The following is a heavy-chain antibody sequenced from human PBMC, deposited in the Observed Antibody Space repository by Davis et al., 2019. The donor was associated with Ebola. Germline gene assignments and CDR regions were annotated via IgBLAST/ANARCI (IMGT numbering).Heavy chain of an antibody. CDR1: GFTFSSYS. V-gene: IGHV3-21*04. CDR3: ARGGIAVAGTRYNWFDP. D-gene: IGHD6-19*01. Sequence: GGSLRLSCAASGFTFSSYSMNWVRQAPGKGLEWVSSISSSSSYIYYADSVKGRFTISRDNAKNSLYLQMNSLRAEDTAVYYCARGGIAVAGTRYNWFDPWGQGTLVTVSS. J-gene: IGHJ5*02. CDR2: ISSSSSYI.